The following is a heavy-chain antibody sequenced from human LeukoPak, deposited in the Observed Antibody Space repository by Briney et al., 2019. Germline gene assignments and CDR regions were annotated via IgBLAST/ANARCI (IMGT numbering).Heavy chain of an antibody. CDR3: AKDQVWIVVGSFDY. D-gene: IGHD3-22*01. CDR2: ISGSGGST. J-gene: IGHJ4*02. Sequence: GGSLRLSCAASGFTFSTYAMSWVRQAPGKGLEWVSSISGSGGSTFYADSVKGRFTISRDNSKNTLYLQMTSLRAEDTAVYYCAKDQVWIVVGSFDYWGQGTLVTVSS. V-gene: IGHV3-23*01. CDR1: GFTFSTYA.